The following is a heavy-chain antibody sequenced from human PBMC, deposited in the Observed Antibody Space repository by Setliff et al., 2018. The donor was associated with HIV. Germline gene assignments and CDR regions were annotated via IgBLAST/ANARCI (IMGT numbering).Heavy chain of an antibody. CDR3: AGRDQYGGSPYFES. D-gene: IGHD3-10*01. CDR1: DYSISTTYF. CDR2: FYHSGDT. Sequence: PSETLSLTCSVSDYSISTTYFWGWIRQPPGEGLEWIVSFYHSGDTYYNPSLKSRVTISVDTSKNQFSLKLSSVTAADTAVYYCAGRDQYGGSPYFESWGQGALVTVSS. V-gene: IGHV4-38-2*01. J-gene: IGHJ4*02.